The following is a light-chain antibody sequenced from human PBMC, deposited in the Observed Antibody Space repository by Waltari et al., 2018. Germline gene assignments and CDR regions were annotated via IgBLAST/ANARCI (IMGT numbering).Light chain of an antibody. J-gene: IGLJ2*01. Sequence: QSALTQPASVSGPPGPSITIPCTGTSSDVGGYNYVPWYQQPPGKAPKLMIYDVTNRPSGVSNRFSGSKSDNTASLTISGLQAEDEADYYCSSFTSRTTVIFGGGTKLTVL. V-gene: IGLV2-14*03. CDR2: DVT. CDR1: SSDVGGYNY. CDR3: SSFTSRTTVI.